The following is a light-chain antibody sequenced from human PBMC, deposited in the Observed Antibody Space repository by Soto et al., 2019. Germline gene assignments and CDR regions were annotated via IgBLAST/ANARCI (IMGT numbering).Light chain of an antibody. CDR1: SSDVGGYNY. J-gene: IGLJ2*01. CDR3: SSYTNSTTLV. CDR2: DVF. Sequence: QSVLTQPASVSGSPGQSITISCTGSSSDVGGYNYVSWYQHHPGKAPKLMIYDVFYRPSGLSNRFSGSKSGNTASLTISGLQAEDEADYYCSSYTNSTTLVFGGGTKLTVL. V-gene: IGLV2-14*03.